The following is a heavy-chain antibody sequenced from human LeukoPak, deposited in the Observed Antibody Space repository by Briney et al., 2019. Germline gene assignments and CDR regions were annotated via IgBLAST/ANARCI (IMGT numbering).Heavy chain of an antibody. V-gene: IGHV3-21*01. CDR1: GFTFSTYT. CDR3: ARGDAGGTSYFDY. Sequence: GGSLRLSCEASGFTFSTYTMNWVRQAPGQGLEWVSTISRDRTYIYYAESVKGRFTTSRDDTKNSLYLQMNSLRAEDTAVYYCARGDAGGTSYFDYWGQGTLVTVSS. CDR2: ISRDRTYI. D-gene: IGHD1-7*01. J-gene: IGHJ4*02.